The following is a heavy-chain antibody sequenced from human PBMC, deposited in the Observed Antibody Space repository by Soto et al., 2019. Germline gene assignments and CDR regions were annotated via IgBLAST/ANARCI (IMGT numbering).Heavy chain of an antibody. D-gene: IGHD5-18*01. J-gene: IGHJ4*02. Sequence: EVQLVQSGGGLVQPGGSLRLTCAASGFTFSNYWLHWVRQAPGAGLVWVSRINNDGSGTTYADSGKGGFTMSRDNARNTLFLQMKSLRAEDTAVYYCGAGQSGYSYVRDWCQGARVTVSS. CDR1: GFTFSNYW. CDR3: GAGQSGYSYVRD. CDR2: INNDGSGT. V-gene: IGHV3-74*01.